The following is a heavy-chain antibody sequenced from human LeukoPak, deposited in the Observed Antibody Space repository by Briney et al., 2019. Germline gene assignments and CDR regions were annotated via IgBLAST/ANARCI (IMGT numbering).Heavy chain of an antibody. CDR2: INAGSGDT. D-gene: IGHD5-18*01. CDR3: ARGGIDRYGYMDS. V-gene: IGHV1-3*01. J-gene: IGHJ5*01. Sequence: ASVKVSCKGSGYTFINFAVHWVRQAPGHRLEYMGWINAGSGDTLYSQKFQGRITISSDTVATTAYMELSSLTSEDTTIYYCARGGIDRYGYMDSWGQGTLVTVSS. CDR1: GYTFINFA.